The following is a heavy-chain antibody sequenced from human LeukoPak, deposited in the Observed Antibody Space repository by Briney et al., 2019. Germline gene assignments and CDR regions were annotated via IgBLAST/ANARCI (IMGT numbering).Heavy chain of an antibody. CDR3: ARGGSYLSAFDI. V-gene: IGHV3-48*03. CDR2: ISGSGTTI. D-gene: IGHD1-26*01. J-gene: IGHJ3*02. Sequence: GGSLRLSCAASGFTFSSYEMNWVRQAPGKGLEWVSYISGSGTTIYYADSVKGRFTISRDNAKNSLFLQMNSLRAEDTAVYYCARGGSYLSAFDIWGQGTMVTVSS. CDR1: GFTFSSYE.